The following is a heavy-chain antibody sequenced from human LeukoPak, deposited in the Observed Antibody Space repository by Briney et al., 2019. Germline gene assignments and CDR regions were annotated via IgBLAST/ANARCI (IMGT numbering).Heavy chain of an antibody. CDR1: GDSISSYY. V-gene: IGHV4-59*01. D-gene: IGHD6-13*01. CDR2: IYYSGRT. J-gene: IGHJ5*02. Sequence: SETLSLTCTVSGDSISSYYWSWVRQPPGKGLEWIGYIYYSGRTNYNPSLKSRVTISVDTSKNQFSLKLSSVTAADTAVYYCARGYSSSWYVGRFDPWGQGTLVTVSS. CDR3: ARGYSSSWYVGRFDP.